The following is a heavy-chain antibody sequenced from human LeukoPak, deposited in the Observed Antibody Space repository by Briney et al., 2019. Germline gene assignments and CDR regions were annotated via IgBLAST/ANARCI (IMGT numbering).Heavy chain of an antibody. CDR2: INPSGGST. Sequence: ASVKVSCKASGYTFTSYYMHWVRQAPGQGLEWMGIINPSGGSTSYVQKFQGRVTMTRDTSTSTVYMELGSLRSEDTAVYYCARDMGRRYFDYWGQGTLVTVSS. CDR1: GYTFTSYY. J-gene: IGHJ4*02. CDR3: ARDMGRRYFDY. D-gene: IGHD3-10*01. V-gene: IGHV1-46*01.